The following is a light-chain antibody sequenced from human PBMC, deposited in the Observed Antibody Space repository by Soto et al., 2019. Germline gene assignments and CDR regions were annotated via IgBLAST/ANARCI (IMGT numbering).Light chain of an antibody. Sequence: DIQMTQSPSSVSASVGDRVTITCRASQDISSWLAWYQQKPGKAPKLLIYAASSMQSGVTSRFSGSGAGKNFTLTISSLQPEDSATYYCHQANSFPFTFGQGTRLEIK. V-gene: IGKV1-12*01. J-gene: IGKJ5*01. CDR1: QDISSW. CDR2: AAS. CDR3: HQANSFPFT.